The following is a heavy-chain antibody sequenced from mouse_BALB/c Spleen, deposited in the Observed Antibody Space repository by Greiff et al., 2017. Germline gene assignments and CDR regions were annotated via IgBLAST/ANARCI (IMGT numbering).Heavy chain of an antibody. Sequence: QVQLQQSGAELAKPGASVKISCKATGYTFSSYWIEWVKQRPGHGLEWIGEILPGSGSTNYNEKFKGKATFTADTSSNTAYMQLSSLTSEDSAVYYCAREGRYDWFAYWGQGTLVTVSA. CDR1: GYTFSSYW. CDR3: AREGRYDWFAY. J-gene: IGHJ3*01. D-gene: IGHD2-14*01. CDR2: ILPGSGST. V-gene: IGHV1-9*01.